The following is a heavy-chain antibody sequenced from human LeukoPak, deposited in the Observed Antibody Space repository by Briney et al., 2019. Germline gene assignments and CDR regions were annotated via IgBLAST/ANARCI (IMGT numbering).Heavy chain of an antibody. CDR3: AKEVGITGTSDY. CDR1: GFTFSRYA. D-gene: IGHD1-20*01. J-gene: IGHJ4*02. CDR2: ISGSGSTT. V-gene: IGHV3-43*02. Sequence: PGGSLRLSCAASGFTFSRYAMSWVRQAPGKGLEWVSGISGSGSTTYYADSVKGRFTISRDNSKNSLYLQMNSLRTEDTALYYCAKEVGITGTSDYWGQGTLVTVSS.